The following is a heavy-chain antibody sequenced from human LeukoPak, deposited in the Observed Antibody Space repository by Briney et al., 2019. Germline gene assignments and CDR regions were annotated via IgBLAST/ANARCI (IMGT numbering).Heavy chain of an antibody. V-gene: IGHV1-18*01. CDR3: ARFKKSPWFGTSWSDWFDP. J-gene: IGHJ5*02. CDR2: ISAYNGNT. D-gene: IGHD2-2*01. Sequence: GASVKVSCKAPGYTFTSYGISWVRQAPGQGLEWMGWISAYNGNTNYAQKLQGRVTMTTDTSTSTAYMELRSLKSDDTAVYYCARFKKSPWFGTSWSDWFDPWGQGTLVTVSS. CDR1: GYTFTSYG.